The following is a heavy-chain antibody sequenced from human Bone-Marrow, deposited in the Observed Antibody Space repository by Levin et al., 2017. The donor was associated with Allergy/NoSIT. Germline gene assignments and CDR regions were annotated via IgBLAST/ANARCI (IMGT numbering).Heavy chain of an antibody. CDR2: IYTDGST. CDR1: EFTVSSNY. Sequence: PGGSLRLSCAASEFTVSSNYMTWVRQAPGKGLECVSFIYTDGSTYYADSVRGRFTISRDNSKNTLYLQLNSLRVEDTAIYYCASAGDCTGSSCYALDYWGQGTPVTVSS. V-gene: IGHV3-53*01. D-gene: IGHD2-2*01. CDR3: ASAGDCTGSSCYALDY. J-gene: IGHJ4*02.